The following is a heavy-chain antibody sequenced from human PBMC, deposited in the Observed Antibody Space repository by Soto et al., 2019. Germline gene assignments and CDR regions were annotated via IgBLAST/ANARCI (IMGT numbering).Heavy chain of an antibody. Sequence: GGSLRLSCAASGFTFSSYSMNWVRQAPGKGLEWVSSISSSGGTIYYADSVKGRFTISRDNAKNSLYLQMNLLRDEVTAVYYAANDVGNTYYFCSGSYYPHQNFDYWGQGTLVTVSS. CDR3: ANDVGNTYYFCSGSYYPHQNFDY. D-gene: IGHD3-10*01. CDR1: GFTFSSYS. CDR2: ISSSGGTI. V-gene: IGHV3-48*02. J-gene: IGHJ4*02.